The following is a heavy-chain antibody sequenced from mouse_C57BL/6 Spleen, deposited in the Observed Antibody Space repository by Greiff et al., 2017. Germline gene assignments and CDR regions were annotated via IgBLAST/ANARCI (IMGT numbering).Heavy chain of an antibody. D-gene: IGHD1-1*01. Sequence: QVQLQQSGAELVKPGASVKLSCKASGYTFTEYTIHWVKQRSGQGLEWIGWFYPGSGSIKYNEKFKDKATLTADKSSSTVYMELSRLTSEDSAVYFCARHEEDYYYGSYNAMDYWGQGTSVTVSS. CDR1: GYTFTEYT. CDR3: ARHEEDYYYGSYNAMDY. CDR2: FYPGSGSI. J-gene: IGHJ4*01. V-gene: IGHV1-62-2*01.